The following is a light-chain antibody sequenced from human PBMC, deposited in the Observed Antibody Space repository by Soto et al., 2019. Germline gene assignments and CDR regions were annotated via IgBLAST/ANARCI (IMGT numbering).Light chain of an antibody. CDR1: QSISSSF. J-gene: IGKJ5*01. CDR3: QQYDNSPIT. Sequence: EIVLTQSPGILSLSPGERASLSCGASQSISSSFLAWYQQKPGQAPRLLIYGASSRATGIPDRFSGTGSETDLTITISRLEPEDFEVYYCQQYDNSPITFGQGTRLEIK. V-gene: IGKV3-20*01. CDR2: GAS.